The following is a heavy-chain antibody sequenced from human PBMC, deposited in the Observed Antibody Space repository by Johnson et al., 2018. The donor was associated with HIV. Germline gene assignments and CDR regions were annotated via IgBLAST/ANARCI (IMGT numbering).Heavy chain of an antibody. Sequence: VQLLESGGGVVQPGRSLRLSCAASGFTFSSYGMHWVRQAPGKGLEWVAVIWYDGSNKYYADSVKGRFTISRDNSNNTLYQQMNSLRAEDTAVYYCARKTPAHAFDIWGQGTMVTVSS. CDR2: IWYDGSNK. CDR3: ARKTPAHAFDI. J-gene: IGHJ3*02. CDR1: GFTFSSYG. V-gene: IGHV3-33*01. D-gene: IGHD4-23*01.